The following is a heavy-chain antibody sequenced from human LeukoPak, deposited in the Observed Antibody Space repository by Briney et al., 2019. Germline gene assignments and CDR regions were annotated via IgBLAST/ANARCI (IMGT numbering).Heavy chain of an antibody. CDR1: GGSISGGY. V-gene: IGHV4-4*09. D-gene: IGHD4-11*01. J-gene: IGHJ4*02. CDR3: AKSYFDYSTYYSYYFNL. Sequence: PSETLSLTCTVSGGSISGGYWSWIRQPPGRGLEWIGYVYTSGSTNYNPSPKRRVTISVDTSKSQFALKLSSVTAADTAVYYCAKSYFDYSTYYSYYFNLWGQGALVTVSS. CDR2: VYTSGST.